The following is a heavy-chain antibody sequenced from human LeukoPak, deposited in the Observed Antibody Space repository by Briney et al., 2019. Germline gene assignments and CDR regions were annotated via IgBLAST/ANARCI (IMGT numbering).Heavy chain of an antibody. V-gene: IGHV3-48*01. D-gene: IGHD6-19*01. CDR1: GFTFSSYS. J-gene: IGHJ2*01. CDR3: ATRGVGMSGYWYFGL. CDR2: ISSSSNTI. Sequence: GGSLRLSCAASGFTFSSYSMNWVRQAPGKGLEWVPYISSSSNTIYYADSVKGRFTISRDNAKNSLYLQMNSLTSEDTAVYYCATRGVGMSGYWYFGLWGRGTLVTVSS.